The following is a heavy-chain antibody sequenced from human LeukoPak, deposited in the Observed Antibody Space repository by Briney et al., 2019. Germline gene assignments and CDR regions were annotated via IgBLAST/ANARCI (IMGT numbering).Heavy chain of an antibody. CDR3: ARDHPISSGWNYFDY. Sequence: PGGSLRLSCAASGFTFSDYYMSWIRQAPGKGLEWVSYISSSGSTIYYADSVKGRFTISRDNAKNSLYLQMNSLRAEDTAVYYCARDHPISSGWNYFDYWGQGTLVTVSS. J-gene: IGHJ4*02. CDR1: GFTFSDYY. CDR2: ISSSGSTI. D-gene: IGHD6-19*01. V-gene: IGHV3-11*04.